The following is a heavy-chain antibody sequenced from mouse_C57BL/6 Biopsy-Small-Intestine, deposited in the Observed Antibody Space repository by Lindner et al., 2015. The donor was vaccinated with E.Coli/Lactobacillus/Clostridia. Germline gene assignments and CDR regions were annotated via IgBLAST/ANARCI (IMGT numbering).Heavy chain of an antibody. Sequence: VQLQESGAELVKPGASVKLSCTASGFNIKDYYMHWVKQRTEEGLEWIGRIDPENGETKYAPKFQGKATITADTSSNTAYLQLSSLTSEDTAVYFCARSRFSNYVFGYWGQGTLVTVSA. V-gene: IGHV14-2*01. D-gene: IGHD2-5*01. CDR3: ARSRFSNYVFGY. J-gene: IGHJ3*01. CDR1: GFNIKDYY. CDR2: IDPENGET.